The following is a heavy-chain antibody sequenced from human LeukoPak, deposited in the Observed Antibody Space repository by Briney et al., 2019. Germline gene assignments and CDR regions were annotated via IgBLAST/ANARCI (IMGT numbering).Heavy chain of an antibody. CDR1: GGSISSYH. J-gene: IGHJ3*02. Sequence: SETLSLTCTVSGGSISSYHWSWIRQPAGKGLEWIGRIYTSGSTNYNPSLKSRVTMSVDTSKNQFSLKLSSVTAADTAVYYCARDRSSSWPDAFDIWGQGTMVTVSS. D-gene: IGHD6-13*01. CDR2: IYTSGST. V-gene: IGHV4-4*07. CDR3: ARDRSSSWPDAFDI.